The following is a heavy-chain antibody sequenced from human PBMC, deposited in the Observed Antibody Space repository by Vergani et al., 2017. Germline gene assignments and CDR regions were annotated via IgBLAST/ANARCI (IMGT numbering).Heavy chain of an antibody. CDR1: GYTFTGYY. J-gene: IGHJ5*02. Sequence: QVQLVQSGAEVKKPGASVKVSCKASGYTFTGYYMHWVRQAPGQGLEWMGWINPNSGGTNYAQKFQGRVTMTRDTSISTAYMELSRLRSDDTAVYYCARDKAYCSSTCCYTFDPWGQGTLVTVSS. D-gene: IGHD2-2*01. CDR3: ARDKAYCSSTCCYTFDP. CDR2: INPNSGGT. V-gene: IGHV1-2*02.